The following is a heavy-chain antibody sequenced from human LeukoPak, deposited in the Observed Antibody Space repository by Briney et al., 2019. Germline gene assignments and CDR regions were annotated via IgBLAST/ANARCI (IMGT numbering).Heavy chain of an antibody. J-gene: IGHJ1*01. D-gene: IGHD5-24*01. CDR1: GFTVSSSY. CDR3: AREGIARDGFNYYAN. V-gene: IGHV3-66*03. CDR2: IYSSGNS. Sequence: GGSLRLSCAASGFTVSSSYMSWVRQAPGKGLEWVSMIYSSGNSYYADSVKGRFTLSRYTAKSTLFLQMNSLRVEDAAVYYCAREGIARDGFNYYANWGQGTLVTVSS.